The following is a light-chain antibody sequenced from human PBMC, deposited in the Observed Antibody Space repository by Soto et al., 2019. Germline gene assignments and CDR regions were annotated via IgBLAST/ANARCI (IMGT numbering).Light chain of an antibody. Sequence: DIQMTQSPSSLSASVGDRVTITCRASQSITTYLNWYQHKPGKAPKLLICAASSLPSGVPSRFSGSGSGTEFTLTIGSLQPEDSATYYCQQGSSTPFTFGPGTKVDIK. CDR1: QSITTY. V-gene: IGKV1-39*01. J-gene: IGKJ3*01. CDR3: QQGSSTPFT. CDR2: AAS.